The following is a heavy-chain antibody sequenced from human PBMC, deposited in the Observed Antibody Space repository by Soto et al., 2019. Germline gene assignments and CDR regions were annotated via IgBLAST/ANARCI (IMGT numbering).Heavy chain of an antibody. Sequence: SETLSLTCTVSGGSISSYYWSWIWQPPGKGLEWIGYIYYSGSTNYNPSLKSRVTISVDTSKNQFSLKLSSVTAADTAVYYCARDGYTVTPNYYYGMDVWGQGTTVTVSS. V-gene: IGHV4-59*01. D-gene: IGHD4-4*01. CDR3: ARDGYTVTPNYYYGMDV. CDR1: GGSISSYY. CDR2: IYYSGST. J-gene: IGHJ6*02.